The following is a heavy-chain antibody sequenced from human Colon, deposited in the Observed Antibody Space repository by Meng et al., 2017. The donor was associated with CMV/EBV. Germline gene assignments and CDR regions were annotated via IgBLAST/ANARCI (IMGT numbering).Heavy chain of an antibody. J-gene: IGHJ5*02. CDR2: IYNSDNT. CDR3: ARETMAAVGLTVDP. D-gene: IGHD6-13*01. V-gene: IGHV4-30-4*01. CDR1: GGSIRSGDFY. Sequence: SETLSLTCTVSGGSIRSGDFYWRWIRQAPGRGLEWLGYIYNSDNTYYNPTLKSRLIISADTSKNQFSLKLGSVTAADTAVYYCARETMAAVGLTVDPWGQGTLVTVSS.